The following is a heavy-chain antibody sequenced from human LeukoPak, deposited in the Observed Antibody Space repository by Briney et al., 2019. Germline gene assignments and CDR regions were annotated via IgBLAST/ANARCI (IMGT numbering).Heavy chain of an antibody. Sequence: LGESLKFSCKGSGYSFTSYWIGWVRKMPAKGLEWMEIMYLGDFDNSYNTSFQSEATIPATNSIPTASLQWTGLNVSDTAIHYCERQRRYYDSDPGYYCYMDVWGKGTTVTFSS. V-gene: IGHV5-51*01. CDR3: ERQRRYYDSDPGYYCYMDV. CDR2: MYLGDFDN. J-gene: IGHJ6*03. CDR1: GYSFTSYW. D-gene: IGHD3-10*01.